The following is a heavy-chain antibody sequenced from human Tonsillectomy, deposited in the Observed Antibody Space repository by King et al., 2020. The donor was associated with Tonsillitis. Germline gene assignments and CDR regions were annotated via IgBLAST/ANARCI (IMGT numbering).Heavy chain of an antibody. J-gene: IGHJ6*02. CDR2: INHSGST. D-gene: IGHD6-13*01. CDR1: GGSFSGYY. CDR3: ARGYSSNWYNPGGMDV. V-gene: IGHV4-34*01. Sequence: VQLQQWGAGLLKPSETLSLTCAVYGGSFSGYYWSWIRQPPGKGLEWIGEINHSGSTNYNPSLKSRVTISVDTSKNQFSLKLSSVTAADTAVYYCARGYSSNWYNPGGMDVWGQGTTVTVSS.